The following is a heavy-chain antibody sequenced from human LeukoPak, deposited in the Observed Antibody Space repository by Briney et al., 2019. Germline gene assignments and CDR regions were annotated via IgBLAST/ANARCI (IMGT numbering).Heavy chain of an antibody. Sequence: GGSLRLSCAASGFTFSSYWMSWMRQAPGKGLEWVANIKYDGSEDYYVDSVKGRFTISRDNAKNTLYLQLNSLRVEDTAVYYCKSGGAAPGSFDYWGQGTLVTVSP. J-gene: IGHJ4*02. CDR3: KSGGAAPGSFDY. CDR1: GFTFSSYW. D-gene: IGHD1-1*01. CDR2: IKYDGSED. V-gene: IGHV3-7*01.